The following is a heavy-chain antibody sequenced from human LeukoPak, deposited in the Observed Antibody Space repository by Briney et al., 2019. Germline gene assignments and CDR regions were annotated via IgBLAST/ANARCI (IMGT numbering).Heavy chain of an antibody. CDR1: GYSFTSYW. CDR2: IDPSDSYT. D-gene: IGHD3-10*01. J-gene: IGHJ6*02. V-gene: IGHV5-10-1*01. Sequence: GESLKISCKGSGYSFTSYWISWVRQMPGKGLEWMGRIDPSDSYTNYSPSFQGHVTISADKSISTAYPQWSSLKASDTAMYYCARRSYYYGSGDYYYGMDVWGQGTTVTVSS. CDR3: ARRSYYYGSGDYYYGMDV.